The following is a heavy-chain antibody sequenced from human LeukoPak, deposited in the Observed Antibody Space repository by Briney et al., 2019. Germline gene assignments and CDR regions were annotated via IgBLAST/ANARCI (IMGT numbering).Heavy chain of an antibody. D-gene: IGHD3-10*01. CDR1: GFMFSNYW. J-gene: IGHJ4*02. CDR2: ISWNSGSI. Sequence: GGSLRLSCVASGFMFSNYWMHWVRQAPGKGLEWVSGISWNSGSIGYADSVKGRFTISRDNAKNSLYLQMNSLRAEDTALYYCAKDILSYGSGSYFDYWGQGTLVTVSS. V-gene: IGHV3-9*01. CDR3: AKDILSYGSGSYFDY.